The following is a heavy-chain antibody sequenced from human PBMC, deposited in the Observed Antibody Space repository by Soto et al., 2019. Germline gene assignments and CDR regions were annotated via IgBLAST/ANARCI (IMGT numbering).Heavy chain of an antibody. J-gene: IGHJ4*02. Sequence: QVQLVQSGAEVKKPGASVKVSCKASGYTFTSYGISWVRQAPGQGLEWMGWISAYNGNTNYAQKLQGRVTMTTDTSTSTAYMELRSLRSDDTAVYFCARDGDDFWSGYYRTYFHYWGQGTLVTVSS. CDR1: GYTFTSYG. V-gene: IGHV1-18*01. CDR3: ARDGDDFWSGYYRTYFHY. CDR2: ISAYNGNT. D-gene: IGHD3-3*01.